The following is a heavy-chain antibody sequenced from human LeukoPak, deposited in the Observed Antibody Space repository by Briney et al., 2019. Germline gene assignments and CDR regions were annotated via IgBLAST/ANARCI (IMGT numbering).Heavy chain of an antibody. D-gene: IGHD3-22*01. J-gene: IGHJ6*03. CDR2: IIPIFGTA. Sequence: ASVKVSCKASGGTFSSYAISWVRQAPGQGLEWMGGIIPIFGTANYAQKFQGRVTITTDESTSTAYMGLSSLRSEDTAVYYCARDAFSTSYYYDSSGYLWVNRTTSMDVWGKGTTVTVSS. CDR1: GGTFSSYA. CDR3: ARDAFSTSYYYDSSGYLWVNRTTSMDV. V-gene: IGHV1-69*05.